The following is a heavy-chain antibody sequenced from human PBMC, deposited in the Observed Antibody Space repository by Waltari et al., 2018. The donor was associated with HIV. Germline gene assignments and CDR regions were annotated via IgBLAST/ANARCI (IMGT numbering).Heavy chain of an antibody. CDR3: ARDTVVPASTRAFDI. CDR1: GFTFSSYS. J-gene: IGHJ3*02. D-gene: IGHD2-2*01. CDR2: ISSRRSYI. Sequence: EVQLVESGGGLVKPGGSLRLSCAASGFTFSSYSMNWVRQAPGKGLGWVSFISSRRSYIYYADSVKGRFTISRDNAKNSLYLQMNSLRAEDTAVYYCARDTVVPASTRAFDIWGQGTMVTVSS. V-gene: IGHV3-21*01.